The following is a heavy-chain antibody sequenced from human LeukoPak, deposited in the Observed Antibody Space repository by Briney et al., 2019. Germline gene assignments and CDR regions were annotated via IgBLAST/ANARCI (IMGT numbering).Heavy chain of an antibody. CDR1: GGSISSYY. CDR2: IYYSGST. Sequence: SETLSLTCTVSGGSISSYYWSWIRQPPGKGLEWIGYIYYSGSTNYNPSLNSRVTISVDTSKNQFSLKLSSVTAADTAVYYCARERRVGDFDYWGQGTLVTVSS. V-gene: IGHV4-59*01. CDR3: ARERRVGDFDY. J-gene: IGHJ4*02. D-gene: IGHD2-15*01.